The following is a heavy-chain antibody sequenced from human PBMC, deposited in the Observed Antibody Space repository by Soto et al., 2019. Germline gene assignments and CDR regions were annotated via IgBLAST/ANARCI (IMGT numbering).Heavy chain of an antibody. V-gene: IGHV1-58*01. CDR2: IVVGSGNT. D-gene: IGHD2-15*01. CDR1: GFTFTSSA. Sequence: SVKVSCKASGFTFTSSAVQWVRQARGQRLEWIGWIVVGSGNTNYAQKFQERVTITRDMSTITAYMELSSLRSEDTAVYYCALEGCSCGSCYSGGYYYYGMDVWGQGTTVTV. CDR3: ALEGCSCGSCYSGGYYYYGMDV. J-gene: IGHJ6*02.